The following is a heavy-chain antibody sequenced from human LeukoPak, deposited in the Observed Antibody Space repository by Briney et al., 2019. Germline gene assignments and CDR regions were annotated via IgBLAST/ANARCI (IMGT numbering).Heavy chain of an antibody. J-gene: IGHJ4*02. Sequence: GGSLRLSCAASGFTFSSYAMHWVRQAPGKGLEWVAVISYDGSNKYSADSVKGRFTISRDNSKNTLYLQMNSLRAGDTAVYYCAKEDSNSGDYWGQGTLVTVSS. CDR2: ISYDGSNK. D-gene: IGHD3-22*01. V-gene: IGHV3-30-3*01. CDR3: AKEDSNSGDY. CDR1: GFTFSSYA.